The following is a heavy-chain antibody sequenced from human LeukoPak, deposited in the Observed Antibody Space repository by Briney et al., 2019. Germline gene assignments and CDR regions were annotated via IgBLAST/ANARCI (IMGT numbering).Heavy chain of an antibody. V-gene: IGHV5-51*01. Sequence: NRGESLKISCKGSGYSFTSYWIGWVRQMPGKGLEWMGIIYPGDSDTRYSPSFQGQVTISADKSISTAYLQWSSLKASDTAMYYCARHPSYYDSSGYPPNNWFDPWGQGTLVTVSS. J-gene: IGHJ5*02. CDR3: ARHPSYYDSSGYPPNNWFDP. D-gene: IGHD3-22*01. CDR2: IYPGDSDT. CDR1: GYSFTSYW.